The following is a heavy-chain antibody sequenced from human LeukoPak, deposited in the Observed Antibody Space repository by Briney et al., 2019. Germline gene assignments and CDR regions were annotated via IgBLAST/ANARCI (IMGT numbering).Heavy chain of an antibody. CDR1: GYTFTGYY. V-gene: IGHV1-2*02. CDR3: ALDILTGSNWFDP. D-gene: IGHD3-9*01. J-gene: IGHJ5*02. Sequence: ASVKVSCKASGYTFTGYYMHWVRQAPGQGLEWMGWINPNSGGTNYAQKFQGRVTMTRDTSISTAYMELSRLRSDDTAVYYCALDILTGSNWFDPWGQGTPVPVSS. CDR2: INPNSGGT.